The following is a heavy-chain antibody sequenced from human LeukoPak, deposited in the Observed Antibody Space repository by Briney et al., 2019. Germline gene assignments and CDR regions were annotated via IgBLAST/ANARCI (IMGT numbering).Heavy chain of an antibody. Sequence: PSETLSLTCTVSGGSVSSTNLYWGWIRQPPGKGLEWIGSIYYSEDTSYNPSLKNRVTMSVDTSKNQFSLRLSSLTAADTAVYYCAGPNSNARFAYWGQGALVTVSS. CDR3: AGPNSNARFAY. V-gene: IGHV4-39*01. CDR1: GGSVSSTNLY. CDR2: IYYSEDT. D-gene: IGHD2-21*01. J-gene: IGHJ4*02.